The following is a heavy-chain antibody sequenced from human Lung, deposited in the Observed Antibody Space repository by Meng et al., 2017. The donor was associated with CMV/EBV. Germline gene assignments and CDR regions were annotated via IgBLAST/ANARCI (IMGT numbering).Heavy chain of an antibody. CDR1: GGSFSGFY. CDR2: ISHSESA. CDR3: ARGMGYTDRSKLLKSRRSKDYYYGLDF. D-gene: IGHD3-16*02. Sequence: SQTLSLTCAVYGGSFSGFYWSWVRQPPGKGLEWIGAISHSESANYNPSLKSRVTMSVDTSRNQISLKLNSLTAADTAVYYCARGMGYTDRSKLLKSRRSKDYYYGLDFWGQGTAVTVSS. J-gene: IGHJ6*02. V-gene: IGHV4-34*01.